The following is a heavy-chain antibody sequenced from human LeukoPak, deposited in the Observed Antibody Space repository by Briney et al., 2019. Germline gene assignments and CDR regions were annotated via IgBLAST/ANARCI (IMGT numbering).Heavy chain of an antibody. CDR3: ARDDAGVTTLDY. J-gene: IGHJ4*02. CDR2: INPSGGST. D-gene: IGHD4-11*01. CDR1: GYTFTGYY. V-gene: IGHV1-46*01. Sequence: ASVKVSCKASGYTFTGYYMHWVRQAPGQGLEWMGIINPSGGSTSYAQKFQGRVTMTRDTSTSTVYMELSSLRSEDTAVYYCARDDAGVTTLDYWGQGTLVTVSS.